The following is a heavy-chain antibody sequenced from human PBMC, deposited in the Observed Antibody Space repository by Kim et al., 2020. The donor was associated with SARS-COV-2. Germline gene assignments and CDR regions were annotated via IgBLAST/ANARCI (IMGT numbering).Heavy chain of an antibody. V-gene: IGHV3-7*04. D-gene: IGHD4-17*01. CDR3: ARVYGDYDYYFDY. Sequence: YVDFVKARYTNSRDNAQNSLFLHMNSLRAEDTAVYYCARVYGDYDYYFDYWGQGTLVTVSS. J-gene: IGHJ4*02.